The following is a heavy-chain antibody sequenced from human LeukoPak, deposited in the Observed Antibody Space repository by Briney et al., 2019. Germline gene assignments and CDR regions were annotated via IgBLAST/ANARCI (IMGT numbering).Heavy chain of an antibody. CDR3: ANQRLERRNY. D-gene: IGHD1-1*01. CDR1: GFTSSSYA. Sequence: GGSLRLSCAASGFTSSSYAMSWVRQAPGKGLEWVSAISGSGGSTYYADSVKGRFTISRDNSKNTLYLQMNSLRAGDTAVYYCANQRLERRNYWGQGTLVTVSS. V-gene: IGHV3-23*01. CDR2: ISGSGGST. J-gene: IGHJ4*02.